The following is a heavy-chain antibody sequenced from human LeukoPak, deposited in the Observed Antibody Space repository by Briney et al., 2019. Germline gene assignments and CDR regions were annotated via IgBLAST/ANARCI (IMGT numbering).Heavy chain of an antibody. CDR3: ARDYKGYYYDSSGYYLFDY. V-gene: IGHV4-34*01. CDR2: INHSGST. CDR1: GGSFSGYY. J-gene: IGHJ4*02. D-gene: IGHD3-22*01. Sequence: SETLSLTCAVYGGSFSGYYWSWISQPPGKGLEWIGEINHSGSTNYNPSLKSRVTISVDTSKNQFSLKLSSVTAADTAVYYCARDYKGYYYDSSGYYLFDYWGQGTLVTVSS.